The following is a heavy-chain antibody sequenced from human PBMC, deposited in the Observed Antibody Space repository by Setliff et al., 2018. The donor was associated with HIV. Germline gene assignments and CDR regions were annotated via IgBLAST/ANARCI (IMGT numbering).Heavy chain of an antibody. CDR3: ARGEQWPYYFHY. CDR2: IYTNENT. Sequence: SETLSLTCTVSGGSISSGSYYWSWIRQPAGKGLEWIGHIYTNENTNYNPSLKSRVTISVDTPKYQFSLKLTSVTATDTAVYYCARGEQWPYYFHYWGQGTLVTVSS. D-gene: IGHD6-19*01. CDR1: GGSISSGSYY. V-gene: IGHV4-61*09. J-gene: IGHJ4*02.